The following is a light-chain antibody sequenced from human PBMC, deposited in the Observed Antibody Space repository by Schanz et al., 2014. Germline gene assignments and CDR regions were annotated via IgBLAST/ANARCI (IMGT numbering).Light chain of an antibody. V-gene: IGKV3-20*01. J-gene: IGKJ3*01. CDR2: GAS. CDR1: QSVSSN. Sequence: EIVMTQSPATLSVSPGERATLSCRASQSVSSNLAWYQQKPGQAPRFLIYGASTRATGIPDRFSGSGSGTDFTLTISRLEPEDFAVYYCHQYGISPFTFGPGTKVDIK. CDR3: HQYGISPFT.